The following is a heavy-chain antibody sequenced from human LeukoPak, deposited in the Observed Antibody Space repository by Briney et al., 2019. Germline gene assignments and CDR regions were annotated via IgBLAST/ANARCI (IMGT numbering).Heavy chain of an antibody. Sequence: GASVKVSCKAFGYTFTSNYMHWVRQAPGQGPEWMGVISPSGGSTTYAQKFQGRVTLTRDMSTSTDYLELSRLRSDDTAVYYCARGYGDWTRYYYMDVWGKGTTVTVSS. CDR2: ISPSGGST. D-gene: IGHD4-17*01. V-gene: IGHV1-46*01. CDR1: GYTFTSNY. J-gene: IGHJ6*03. CDR3: ARGYGDWTRYYYMDV.